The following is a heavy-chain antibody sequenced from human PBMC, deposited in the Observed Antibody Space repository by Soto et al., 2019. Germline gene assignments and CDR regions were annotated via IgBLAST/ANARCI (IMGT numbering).Heavy chain of an antibody. J-gene: IGHJ3*01. CDR2: IHYSGTT. D-gene: IGHD1-20*01. CDR1: GDSISGSDFY. CDR3: AREGVTGTGSLDV. V-gene: IGHV4-30-4*01. Sequence: QVGLQETGPGLVKPSQTLSLTCAVSGDSISGSDFYWDWIRQSPGKGLEWIGYIHYSGTTYYNPSLKSRVTFSVDTSKNQFSLSLTSVTAADTDVYYCAREGVTGTGSLDVWGRGTMVIVSS.